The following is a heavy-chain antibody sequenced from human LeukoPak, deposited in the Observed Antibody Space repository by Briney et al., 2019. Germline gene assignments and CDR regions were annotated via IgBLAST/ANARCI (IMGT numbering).Heavy chain of an antibody. D-gene: IGHD2-2*01. CDR2: MNPNSGNT. CDR1: GYTFTSYD. J-gene: IGHJ5*02. Sequence: ASVKVSCKASGYTFTSYDINWVRQATGQGLEWMGWMNPNSGNTGYAQKFQGRVTMTRNTSISTAYMELSSPRSEDTAVYYCAREYCSSTSCYSRYNWFDPWGQGTLVTVSS. V-gene: IGHV1-8*01. CDR3: AREYCSSTSCYSRYNWFDP.